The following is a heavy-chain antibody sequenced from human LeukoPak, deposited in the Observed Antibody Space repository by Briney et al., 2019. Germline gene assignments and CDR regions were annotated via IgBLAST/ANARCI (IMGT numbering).Heavy chain of an antibody. D-gene: IGHD2-2*01. CDR2: IYRSGST. Sequence: SQTLSLTCTVSGGSISSGGYYWSWIRQPPGKGLEWIGYIYRSGSTYYNPSLKSRVTISVDRSKNQFSLKLSSVTAADTAVYYCARGEIVVVPAALDYWGQGTLVTVSS. V-gene: IGHV4-30-2*01. J-gene: IGHJ4*02. CDR3: ARGEIVVVPAALDY. CDR1: GGSISSGGYY.